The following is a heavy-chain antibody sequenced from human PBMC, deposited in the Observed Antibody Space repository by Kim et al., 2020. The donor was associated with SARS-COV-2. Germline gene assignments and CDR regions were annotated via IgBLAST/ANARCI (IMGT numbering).Heavy chain of an antibody. CDR1: GFTVDGNY. Sequence: GGSLRLSCVVSGFTVDGNYLSWVRQTPEKGLEWVSVIHAGGATRYADSVKGRFTISRDSSKNELYLQMSNLRVEDTAIYYCAQHPPQKWLARYFDVWGQGTEVTVS. D-gene: IGHD6-19*01. V-gene: IGHV3-66*04. CDR2: IHAGGAT. J-gene: IGHJ4*02. CDR3: AQHPPQKWLARYFDV.